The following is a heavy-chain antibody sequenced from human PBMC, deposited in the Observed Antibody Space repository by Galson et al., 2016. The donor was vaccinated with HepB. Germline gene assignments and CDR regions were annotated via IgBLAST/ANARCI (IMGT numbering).Heavy chain of an antibody. D-gene: IGHD1-26*01. CDR2: IYSGGTT. CDR1: GFTFSSYA. V-gene: IGHV3-53*01. CDR3: AGLSGSYYFGMDV. Sequence: SLRLSCAASGFTFSSYAVSWVRQAPGKGLEWVSVIYSGGTTYYAGSVKGRFTISRDNSKNTLYFQMNSLRAEDTAVYYCAGLSGSYYFGMDVWGQGTTVTVSS. J-gene: IGHJ6*02.